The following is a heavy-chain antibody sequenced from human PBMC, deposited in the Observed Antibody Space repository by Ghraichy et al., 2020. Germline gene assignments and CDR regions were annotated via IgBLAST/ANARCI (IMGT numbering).Heavy chain of an antibody. Sequence: GGSLRLSCAASGFTFTTYWMTWVRQAPGKGLEWVANIKQDGSEKYYVDSVKGRFTISRDNAKNSLYLQMNSLSAEDTAVYYCARDLKSVWYDYYYNYYVDVWGKGTTVIVSS. CDR1: GFTFTTYW. V-gene: IGHV3-7*03. D-gene: IGHD6-19*01. J-gene: IGHJ6*03. CDR2: IKQDGSEK. CDR3: ARDLKSVWYDYYYNYYVDV.